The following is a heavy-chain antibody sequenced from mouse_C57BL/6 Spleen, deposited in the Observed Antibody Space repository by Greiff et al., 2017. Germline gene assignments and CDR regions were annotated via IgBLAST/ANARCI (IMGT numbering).Heavy chain of an antibody. Sequence: QVQLKQPGAELVMPGASVKLSCKASGYTFTSYWMHWVKQRPGQGLEWIGEIDPSDSYTNYNQKFKGKSTLTVDKSSSTAYMQLSSLTSEDSAVYYCASLYINGAMDYWGQGTSVTVSS. J-gene: IGHJ4*01. CDR1: GYTFTSYW. CDR3: ASLYINGAMDY. V-gene: IGHV1-69*01. D-gene: IGHD1-3*01. CDR2: IDPSDSYT.